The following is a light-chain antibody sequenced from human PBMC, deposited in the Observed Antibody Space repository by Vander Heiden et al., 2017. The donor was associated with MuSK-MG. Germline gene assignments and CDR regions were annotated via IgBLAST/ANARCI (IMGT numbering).Light chain of an antibody. V-gene: IGLV5-37*01. J-gene: IGLJ3*02. CDR1: SDINVGSYN. Sequence: QPVLTQPPSSSASPGESARLTCTLPSDINVGSYNIYWYQQKPGSPPRYLLYYFIDADKGQGSGVPSRFSGSKDASANTGTLPISGLQAEDDSYYYSKDWTSNASVFGGGTKLTVL. CDR3: KDWTSNASV. CDR2: YFIDADK.